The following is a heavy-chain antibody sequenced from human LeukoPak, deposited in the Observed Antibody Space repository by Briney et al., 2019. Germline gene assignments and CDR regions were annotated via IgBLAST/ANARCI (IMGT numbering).Heavy chain of an antibody. CDR2: IYYSGST. CDR1: GGSISSYY. Sequence: SETLSLTCTVSGGSISSYYWSWTRQPPGKGLEWIGYIYYSGSTNYNPSLKSRVTISVDTSKNQFSLKLSSVTAADTAVYYCARLDPGYSSSSRYYYGMDVWGQGTTVTVSS. J-gene: IGHJ6*02. CDR3: ARLDPGYSSSSRYYYGMDV. V-gene: IGHV4-59*08. D-gene: IGHD6-6*01.